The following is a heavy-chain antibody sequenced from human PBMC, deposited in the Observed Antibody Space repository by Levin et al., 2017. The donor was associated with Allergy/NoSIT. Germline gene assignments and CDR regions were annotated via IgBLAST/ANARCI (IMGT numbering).Heavy chain of an antibody. Sequence: PGGSLRLSCGGSGLTFSYYWMNWVRQPPGKGLEWVANINPDGSQKSHVDSVKGRFTISRDNAKNLLYLQMNSLRAEDTALYYCAGWGINNVWGRGTLVTVSS. CDR1: GLTFSYYW. J-gene: IGHJ2*01. D-gene: IGHD3-10*01. CDR2: INPDGSQK. CDR3: AGWGINNV. V-gene: IGHV3-7*02.